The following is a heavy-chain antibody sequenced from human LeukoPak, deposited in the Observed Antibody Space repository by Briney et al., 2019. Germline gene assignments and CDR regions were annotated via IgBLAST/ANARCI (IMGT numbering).Heavy chain of an antibody. CDR1: GGTFSSYA. D-gene: IGHD6-19*01. Sequence: ASVKVSCKASGGTFSSYAISWVRQAPGQGLEWMGWISTYNGNTNYAQKLQGRVTMTTDTSTSTAYMELRSLRSDDTAVYYCARAPITVAGSALWYWGQGTLVTVSS. J-gene: IGHJ4*02. CDR3: ARAPITVAGSALWY. CDR2: ISTYNGNT. V-gene: IGHV1-18*01.